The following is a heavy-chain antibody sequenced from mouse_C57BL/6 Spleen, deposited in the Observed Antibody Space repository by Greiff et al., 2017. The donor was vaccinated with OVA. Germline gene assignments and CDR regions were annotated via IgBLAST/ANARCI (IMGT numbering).Heavy chain of an antibody. D-gene: IGHD2-4*01. CDR3: ARQGIYYDYYYAMDY. Sequence: EVQLVESGGGLVQPGGSLKLSCAASGFTFSDYYMYWVRQTPEKRLEWVAYISNGGGSTYYPDTVKGRFTISRDNAKNTLYLQRSRLKSEDTAMYYCARQGIYYDYYYAMDYWGQGTSVTVSS. CDR2: ISNGGGST. CDR1: GFTFSDYY. J-gene: IGHJ4*01. V-gene: IGHV5-12*01.